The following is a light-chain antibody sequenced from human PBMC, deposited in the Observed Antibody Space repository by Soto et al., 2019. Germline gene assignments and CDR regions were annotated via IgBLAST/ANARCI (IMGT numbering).Light chain of an antibody. Sequence: QSALTQPASVSGSLGQSITISCTGTSVDVGGYNYVSWYQHHPGKAPRLLIFEVSNRPSGVSNRFSGSKSGNTASPTISGLQAEDEADYYCTSYTSKTTYVFGTGTKLTVL. CDR2: EVS. V-gene: IGLV2-14*01. CDR1: SVDVGGYNY. CDR3: TSYTSKTTYV. J-gene: IGLJ1*01.